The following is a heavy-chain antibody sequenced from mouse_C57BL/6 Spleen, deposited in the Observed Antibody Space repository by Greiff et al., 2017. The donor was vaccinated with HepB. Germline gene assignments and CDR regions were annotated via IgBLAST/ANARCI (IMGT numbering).Heavy chain of an antibody. V-gene: IGHV1-64*01. J-gene: IGHJ3*01. CDR1: GYTFTSYW. Sequence: QVQLQQPGAELVKPGASVKLSCKASGYTFTSYWMHWVKQRPGQGLEWIGMIHPNSGSTNYNEKFKSKATLTVDKSSSTAYMQLSSLTSEDSAVYYCARRYPLYGYPFAYWGQGTLVTVS. D-gene: IGHD2-2*01. CDR2: IHPNSGST. CDR3: ARRYPLYGYPFAY.